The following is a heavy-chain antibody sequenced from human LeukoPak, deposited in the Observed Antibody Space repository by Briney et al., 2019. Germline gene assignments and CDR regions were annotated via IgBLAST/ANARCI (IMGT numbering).Heavy chain of an antibody. V-gene: IGHV4-34*01. CDR3: ARDSIVGATVDGYYFDY. Sequence: SETLSLTCAVYGGSFSGYYWSWIRQPPGKGLEWIGEINHSGSTNYNPSLKSRVTISVDTSKNQFSLKLSSVTAADTAVYYCARDSIVGATVDGYYFDYWGQGTLVTVSS. CDR1: GGSFSGYY. J-gene: IGHJ4*02. CDR2: INHSGST. D-gene: IGHD1-26*01.